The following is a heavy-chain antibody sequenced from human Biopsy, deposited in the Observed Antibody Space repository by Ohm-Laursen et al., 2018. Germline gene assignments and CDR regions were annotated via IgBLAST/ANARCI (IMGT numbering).Heavy chain of an antibody. CDR2: IITVSETA. Sequence: GASVKVSCKASGVTFDTYAFGWVRQAPGQGLEWMGGIITVSETAGYAERFQVRVTITADVTTTTAYMDLSGLRSEDTAVYYCVAYPSSGFFENNDDFAMDVWGQGTTVIVSS. V-gene: IGHV1-69*13. D-gene: IGHD6-19*01. J-gene: IGHJ6*02. CDR3: VAYPSSGFFENNDDFAMDV. CDR1: GVTFDTYA.